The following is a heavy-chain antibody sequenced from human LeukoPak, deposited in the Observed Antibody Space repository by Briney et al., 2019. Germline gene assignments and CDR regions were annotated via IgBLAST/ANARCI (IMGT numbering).Heavy chain of an antibody. J-gene: IGHJ3*02. D-gene: IGHD1-26*01. CDR1: GFTFSSYA. CDR3: AKIPRYSGTYDAFDI. CDR2: MSGSGGST. V-gene: IGHV3-23*01. Sequence: PGGSLRLSCAASGFTFSSYAMSWVRQAPGKGLEWVSAMSGSGGSTYYADSVRGRFTTSRDNSKNTLYLQMNSLRAEDTAVYYCAKIPRYSGTYDAFDIWGQGTMVTVSS.